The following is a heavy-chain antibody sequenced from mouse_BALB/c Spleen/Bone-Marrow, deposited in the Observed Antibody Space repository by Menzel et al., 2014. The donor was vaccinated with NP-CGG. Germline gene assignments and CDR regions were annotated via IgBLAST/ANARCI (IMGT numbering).Heavy chain of an antibody. J-gene: IGHJ2*01. D-gene: IGHD2-4*01. CDR2: IVPANGNT. CDR3: ASYDYGYYFDY. V-gene: IGHV14-3*02. CDR1: GFNIKDTY. Sequence: DVKLVESGAELVKPGASVKLSCTTSGFNIKDTYMHWVKLRPGQGLEWIGRIVPANGNTKYAPKFQGKATITADTSSNTAYLQLSSLTSEDTAVYFCASYDYGYYFDYWGQGTTLTVSS.